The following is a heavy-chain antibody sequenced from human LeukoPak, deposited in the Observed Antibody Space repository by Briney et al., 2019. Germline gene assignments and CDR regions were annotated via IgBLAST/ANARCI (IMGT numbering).Heavy chain of an antibody. D-gene: IGHD6-13*01. CDR1: GGSISSYY. Sequence: SETLSLTCTVSGGSISSYYWSWIWQPPGKGLEWIGYIHYSGSTNYNPSLKSRVTISVDTSKNQFSLKLSSVTAADTAVYYCAREFRAAAAPFDPWGQGTLVTVSS. J-gene: IGHJ5*02. CDR2: IHYSGST. V-gene: IGHV4-59*12. CDR3: AREFRAAAAPFDP.